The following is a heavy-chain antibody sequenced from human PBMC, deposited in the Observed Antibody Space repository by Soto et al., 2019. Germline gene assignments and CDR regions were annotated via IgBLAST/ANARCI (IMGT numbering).Heavy chain of an antibody. V-gene: IGHV4-59*01. CDR2: IYYSGST. CDR1: GGSFRGYY. D-gene: IGHD6-13*01. Sequence: PSETLSLTCAVYGGSFRGYYWSWIRQPPGKGLEWIGYIYYSGSTNYNPSLKSRVTISVDTSKNQFSLKLSSVTAADTAVYYCARDRYSSHYWGQGTLVTVSS. CDR3: ARDRYSSHY. J-gene: IGHJ4*02.